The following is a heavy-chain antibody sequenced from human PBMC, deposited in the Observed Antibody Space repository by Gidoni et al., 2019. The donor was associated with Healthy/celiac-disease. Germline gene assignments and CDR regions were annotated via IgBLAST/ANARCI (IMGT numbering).Heavy chain of an antibody. CDR2: FDPEDGET. J-gene: IGHJ4*02. D-gene: IGHD2-2*01. CDR3: ATYCSSTSCPRGPFDY. Sequence: QVQLVPSGAEVKKPGASVKVSCKVSGYSLPELSMQRARQTPGKGLEWMGGFDPEDGETIYAQKFQGRVTMTEDTSTDTAYMELSSLRSEDTAVYYCATYCSSTSCPRGPFDYWGQGTLVTVSS. CDR1: GYSLPELS. V-gene: IGHV1-24*01.